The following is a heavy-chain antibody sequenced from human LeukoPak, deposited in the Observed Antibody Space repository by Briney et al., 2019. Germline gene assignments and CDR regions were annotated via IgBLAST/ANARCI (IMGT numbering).Heavy chain of an antibody. D-gene: IGHD5-12*01. J-gene: IGHJ4*02. CDR3: AKAPSDYYYFDY. CDR2: ISAYNGNT. CDR1: GYTFTSYG. Sequence: ASVKVSCKASGYTFTSYGISWVRQAPGQGLEWMGWISAYNGNTNYAQKLQGRVTMTTDTSTSTAYMELRSLRSDDTAVYYCAKAPSDYYYFDYWGQGTLVTVSS. V-gene: IGHV1-18*01.